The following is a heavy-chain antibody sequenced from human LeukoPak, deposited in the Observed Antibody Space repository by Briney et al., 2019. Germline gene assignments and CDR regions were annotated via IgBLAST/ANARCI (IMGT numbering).Heavy chain of an antibody. CDR1: GFTFKSYA. CDR2: INTNGANT. D-gene: IGHD6-6*01. CDR3: VKGLDYSSSQMDS. V-gene: IGHV3-64*05. Sequence: GGSLRLSCSASGFTFKSYAMHWVRQAPGKGLEYVSSINTNGANTYYADSVKGGFTISRDNSRNTVYVQMNSPTPEDTAVYYCVKGLDYSSSQMDSWGQGTLVTVSS. J-gene: IGHJ4*02.